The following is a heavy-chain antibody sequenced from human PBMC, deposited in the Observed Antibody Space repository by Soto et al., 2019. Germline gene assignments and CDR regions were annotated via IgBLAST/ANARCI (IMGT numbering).Heavy chain of an antibody. D-gene: IGHD3-10*01. CDR3: ARAGYCGPGVYYYFDY. CDR2: IKPDGSAT. V-gene: IGHV3-7*01. Sequence: PGGSLRLSCAVSGFTFGSYWMNWVRLIPGKGLEWVAYIKPDGSATYYVDSVKGRFTISRDNAKNSLYLQMNSLRVEDTSVYYCARAGYCGPGVYYYFDYWGKGTLVTISS. CDR1: GFTFGSYW. J-gene: IGHJ4*02.